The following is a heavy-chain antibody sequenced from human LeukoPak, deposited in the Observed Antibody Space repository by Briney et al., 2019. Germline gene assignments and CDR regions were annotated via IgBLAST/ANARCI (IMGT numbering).Heavy chain of an antibody. CDR2: IYSSGST. V-gene: IGHV4-59*12. CDR1: GDSISSYY. Sequence: SETLSLTCTVSGDSISSYYWSWVRQPPGKGLEWIGHIYSSGSTNYNPSLKSRVTISVDTSKNQFSLKLSSVTAADTAVYYCAREGYGDYSDAFDIWGQGTMVTVSS. J-gene: IGHJ3*02. D-gene: IGHD4-17*01. CDR3: AREGYGDYSDAFDI.